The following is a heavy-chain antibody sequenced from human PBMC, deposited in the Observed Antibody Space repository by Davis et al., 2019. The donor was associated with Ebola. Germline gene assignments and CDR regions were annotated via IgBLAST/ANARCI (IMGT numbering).Heavy chain of an antibody. CDR1: GGSFSGYY. J-gene: IGHJ6*02. CDR2: INHSGST. D-gene: IGHD4-17*01. CDR3: ARGHIYGDYGPSGYGMDV. Sequence: SETLSLTCAVYGGSFSGYYWSWIRQPPGKGLEWIGEINHSGSTNYNPSLKSRVTISVDTSKNQFSLKLSSVTAADTAVYYCARGHIYGDYGPSGYGMDVWGLGTTVTVSS. V-gene: IGHV4-34*01.